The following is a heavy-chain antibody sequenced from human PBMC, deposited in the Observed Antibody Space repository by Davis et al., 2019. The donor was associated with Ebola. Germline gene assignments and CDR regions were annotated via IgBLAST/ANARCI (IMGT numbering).Heavy chain of an antibody. CDR1: GFTFSDYY. J-gene: IGHJ4*02. CDR3: ARDVRVYSSGWGPPVMDY. CDR2: ISSSGSTT. Sequence: PGGSLRLSCAASGFTFSDYYMSWIRQAPGKGLEWVSYISSSGSTTYYADSVKGRFTISRDNSKNTLYLQMNSLRAEDTAVYYCARDVRVYSSGWGPPVMDYWGQGTLVTVSS. V-gene: IGHV3-11*04. D-gene: IGHD6-19*01.